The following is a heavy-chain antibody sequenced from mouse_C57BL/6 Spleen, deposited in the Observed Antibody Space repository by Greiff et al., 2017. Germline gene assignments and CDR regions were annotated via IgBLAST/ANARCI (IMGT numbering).Heavy chain of an antibody. CDR3: ARNWGTDWYFDV. CDR2: IWAGGGT. J-gene: IGHJ1*03. V-gene: IGHV2-9-1*01. Sequence: VKLVESGPGLVAPSQSLSITCTVSGFSLTSYAISWVRQPPGKGLEWLGVIWAGGGTNYNSALKSRLSISKDNPKSQVFLKMNSLQTDATARYYCARNWGTDWYFDVWGTGTTVTVSS. CDR1: GFSLTSYA. D-gene: IGHD3-3*01.